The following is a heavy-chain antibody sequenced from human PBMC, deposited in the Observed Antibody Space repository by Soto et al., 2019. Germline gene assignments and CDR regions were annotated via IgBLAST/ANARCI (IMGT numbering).Heavy chain of an antibody. CDR3: AKVFVFTIREGFDY. CDR1: GFTFSSYA. V-gene: IGHV3-23*01. Sequence: EVHLLESGGGLVQPGGSLRLSCAASGFTFSSYAMSWVRQAPGRGLEWVSAITGSGDSTYYAESVKGRFTVSRDNSKNMLYLQMNSLRAEDTAVYYWAKVFVFTIREGFDYWGLGTLVTVSS. D-gene: IGHD3-3*01. J-gene: IGHJ4*02. CDR2: ITGSGDST.